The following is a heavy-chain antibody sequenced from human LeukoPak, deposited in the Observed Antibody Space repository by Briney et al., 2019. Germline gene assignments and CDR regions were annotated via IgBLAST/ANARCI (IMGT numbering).Heavy chain of an antibody. CDR2: IKQDGSEK. Sequence: GGSLRLSCAASGFTFSNHWMSWVRQAPGKGLEWVANIKQDGSEKYYVDSVKGRFTISRDNAKSSLYLQMNSLRAEDTAVYYCARDYCSSTSCHDVFDIWGQGTMVTVSS. CDR1: GFTFSNHW. D-gene: IGHD2-2*01. V-gene: IGHV3-7*01. CDR3: ARDYCSSTSCHDVFDI. J-gene: IGHJ3*02.